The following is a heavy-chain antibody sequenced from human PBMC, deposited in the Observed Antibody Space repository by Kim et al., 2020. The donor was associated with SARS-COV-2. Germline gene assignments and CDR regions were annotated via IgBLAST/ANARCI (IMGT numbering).Heavy chain of an antibody. V-gene: IGHV3-9*01. Sequence: GGSLRLSCAASGFPFDDYAIHWVRQAPGKGLEWVSGISWNSGSIVYADSVKGRFTISRDNAKNSLYLQMNSLSAEDTALYYCARDMQVGLQLWSDAFDVWGQGKMVTVSS. J-gene: IGHJ3*01. CDR1: GFPFDDYA. CDR3: ARDMQVGLQLWSDAFDV. D-gene: IGHD3-10*01. CDR2: ISWNSGSI.